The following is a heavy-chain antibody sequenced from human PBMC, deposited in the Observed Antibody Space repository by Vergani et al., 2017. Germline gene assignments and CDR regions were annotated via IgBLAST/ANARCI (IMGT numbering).Heavy chain of an antibody. CDR1: GGSISSAGFY. V-gene: IGHV4-61*02. CDR2: VSTSGRT. Sequence: QVQLQESGPGLVKPSQTLSLTCTVSGGSISSAGFYWSWVRQPAGKELEWIGRVSTSGRTNYNPSLKSRVTMSIDTSKNQFSLKRSSVTAADTAVYYCARSRLERWLHLGYFDYWGQGTLVTVSS. D-gene: IGHD5-24*01. CDR3: ARSRLERWLHLGYFDY. J-gene: IGHJ4*02.